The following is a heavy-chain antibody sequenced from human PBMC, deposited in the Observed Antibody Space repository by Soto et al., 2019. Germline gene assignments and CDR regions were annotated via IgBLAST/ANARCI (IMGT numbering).Heavy chain of an antibody. D-gene: IGHD3-3*01. CDR1: GYTFTSYD. J-gene: IGHJ6*03. V-gene: IGHV1-8*01. Sequence: ASVKVSCKASGYTFTSYDINWVRQATGQGLEWMGWMNPNSGNTGYAQKFQGRVTMTRNTSISTAYMELSSLRSEDTAVYYCARGRYDFWSGYSIDYYYYYMDVWGKGTTVTVSS. CDR2: MNPNSGNT. CDR3: ARGRYDFWSGYSIDYYYYYMDV.